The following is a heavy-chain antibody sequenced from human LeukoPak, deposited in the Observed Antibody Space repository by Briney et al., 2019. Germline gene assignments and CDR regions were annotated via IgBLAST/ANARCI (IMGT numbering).Heavy chain of an antibody. CDR1: GASITNDDYY. D-gene: IGHD2-2*01. J-gene: IGHJ5*02. V-gene: IGHV4-31*03. CDR2: IYFSGST. CDR3: ARRAPFSNWFDP. Sequence: SETLSLTCTVSGASITNDDYYWSWIRQHPGKGLEWIGYIYFSGSTYYNPTLKSRASVSVDTSKSQFSLRLTSVTAADTAVYYCARRAPFSNWFDPWGQGTLVNVSS.